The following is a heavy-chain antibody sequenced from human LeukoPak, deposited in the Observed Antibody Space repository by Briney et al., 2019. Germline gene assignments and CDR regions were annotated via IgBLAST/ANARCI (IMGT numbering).Heavy chain of an antibody. V-gene: IGHV4-34*01. CDR1: GGSFSGYY. J-gene: IGHJ4*02. D-gene: IGHD4-17*01. CDR3: AAARYGDPFDY. CDR2: INHSGST. Sequence: SETLSLTCAVYGGSFSGYYWSWIRQPPGKGLEWIGEINHSGSTNYNPSLKSRVTISVDMAKNQFSLKLSSVTAADTAVYYCAAARYGDPFDYWGQGTLVTVAS.